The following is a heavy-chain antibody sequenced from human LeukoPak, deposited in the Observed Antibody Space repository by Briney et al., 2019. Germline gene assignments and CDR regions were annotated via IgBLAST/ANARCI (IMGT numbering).Heavy chain of an antibody. Sequence: PGGSLRLSCAASGFTFSSYAMHWVRQAPGKGLEWVAVISYDGSNKYYADSVKGRFTISRDNSKNTLYLQMNSLRAEDTAVYYSCREWLVEYYFDYWGQGTLVTVSS. V-gene: IGHV3-30-3*01. CDR2: ISYDGSNK. D-gene: IGHD6-19*01. J-gene: IGHJ4*02. CDR3: CREWLVEYYFDY. CDR1: GFTFSSYA.